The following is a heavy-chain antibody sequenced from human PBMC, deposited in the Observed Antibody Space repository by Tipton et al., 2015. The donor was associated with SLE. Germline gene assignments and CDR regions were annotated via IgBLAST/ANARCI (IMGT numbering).Heavy chain of an antibody. CDR2: INYSGST. V-gene: IGHV4-39*01. Sequence: LSCTVSGGSISSSDYYWGWIRQPPGKGLEWIGSINYSGSTYYNPSLKSRVTISVDTPKNQFSLKLSSVTAADTAVYFCARQGATAMVIYYYYAMDVWGQGTTVTVSS. D-gene: IGHD5-18*01. CDR3: ARQGATAMVIYYYYAMDV. CDR1: GGSISSSDYY. J-gene: IGHJ6*02.